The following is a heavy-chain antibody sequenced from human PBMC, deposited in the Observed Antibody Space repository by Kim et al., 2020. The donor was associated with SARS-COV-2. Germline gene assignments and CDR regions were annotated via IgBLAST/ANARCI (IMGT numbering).Heavy chain of an antibody. CDR3: AIVASKLRFLNFEY. V-gene: IGHV3-23*01. Sequence: YAGSVKGRSTISRDNSKNTLYLQLNSLRAEDTAVYYCAIVASKLRFLNFEYWGQGTLVTVSP. J-gene: IGHJ4*02. D-gene: IGHD3-3*01.